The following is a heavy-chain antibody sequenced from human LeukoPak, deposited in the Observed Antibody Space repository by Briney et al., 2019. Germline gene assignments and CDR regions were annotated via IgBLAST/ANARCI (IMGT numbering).Heavy chain of an antibody. CDR3: AKDALGYCSGGSCSTRSWFDP. CDR1: GFTFSSYG. CDR2: ISYDGSNK. D-gene: IGHD2-15*01. V-gene: IGHV3-30*18. Sequence: PGRSLRLSCAASGFTFSSYGTHWARQAPGKGLEWVAVISYDGSNKYYADSVKGRFTISRDNSKNTLYLQMNSLRAEDTAVYYCAKDALGYCSGGSCSTRSWFDPWGQGTLVTVSS. J-gene: IGHJ5*02.